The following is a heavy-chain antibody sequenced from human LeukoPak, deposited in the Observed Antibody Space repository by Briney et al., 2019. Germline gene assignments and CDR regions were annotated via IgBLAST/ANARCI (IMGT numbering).Heavy chain of an antibody. J-gene: IGHJ4*02. CDR3: ARGSLFDY. Sequence: GGSLRLSCAASGFTSSSYWMSWVRQAPGKGLEWVANIKQDGSEKYYVDSVKGRFTISRDNAKNSLYLQMNSLRSEDTAVYYCARGSLFDYWGQGTLVTVSS. CDR2: IKQDGSEK. CDR1: GFTSSSYW. V-gene: IGHV3-7*01.